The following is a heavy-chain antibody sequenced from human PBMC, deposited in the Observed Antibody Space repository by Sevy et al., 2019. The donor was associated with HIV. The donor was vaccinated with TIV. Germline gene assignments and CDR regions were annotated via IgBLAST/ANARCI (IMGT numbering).Heavy chain of an antibody. V-gene: IGHV1-69*13. CDR1: GGTFSRDG. CDR3: ARGGGSGWYYFDS. Sequence: ASVKVSCKASGGTFSRDGISWVRQAPGQGLEWRGVIISFFDMTNYAQKFQGRVTITADESTSTVYMELSSLRFEDTAVDYCARGGGSGWYYFDSWGQGTLVTVSS. J-gene: IGHJ4*02. CDR2: IISFFDMT. D-gene: IGHD6-19*01.